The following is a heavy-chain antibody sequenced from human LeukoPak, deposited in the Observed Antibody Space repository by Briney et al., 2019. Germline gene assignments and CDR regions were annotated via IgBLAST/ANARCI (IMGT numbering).Heavy chain of an antibody. V-gene: IGHV4-38-2*01. Sequence: SETLSLTCAVSGYSISSGYYWGWIRQPPGKGLEWIGSIYHSGSTYYNPSLKSRVTISVDTSKNQFSLKLSSVTAADTAVYYCARVIVVVPAAMLYFDYWGQGTLVTVSS. J-gene: IGHJ4*02. CDR1: GYSISSGYY. CDR2: IYHSGST. D-gene: IGHD2-2*01. CDR3: ARVIVVVPAAMLYFDY.